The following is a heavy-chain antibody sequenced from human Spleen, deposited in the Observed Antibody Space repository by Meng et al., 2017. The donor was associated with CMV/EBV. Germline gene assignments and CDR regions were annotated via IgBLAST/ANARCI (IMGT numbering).Heavy chain of an antibody. J-gene: IGHJ5*02. D-gene: IGHD3-10*01. CDR1: SLSTSGVG. CDR2: IYWDDDK. Sequence: SLSTSGVGVGWIRQPPGKALEWLALIYWDDDKRYSPSLKSRLTITKDTSKNQVVLTMTNMDPVDTATYYCAHRRGTTMVRGAPNWFDPWGQGTLVTVSS. V-gene: IGHV2-5*02. CDR3: AHRRGTTMVRGAPNWFDP.